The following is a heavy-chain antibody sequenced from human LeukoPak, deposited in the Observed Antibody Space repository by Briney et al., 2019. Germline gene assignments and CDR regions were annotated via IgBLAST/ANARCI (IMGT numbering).Heavy chain of an antibody. CDR3: ARHSRHITMVRGVIAEGWFDP. CDR2: IYYSGST. CDR1: GGSISSYY. V-gene: IGHV4-59*08. J-gene: IGHJ5*02. Sequence: SETLSLTCTVSGGSISSYYWSWIRQPPGKGLEWIGYIYYSGSTNYNPSPKSRVTISVDTSKNQFSLKLSSVTAADTAVYYCARHSRHITMVRGVIAEGWFDPWGQGTLVTVSS. D-gene: IGHD3-10*01.